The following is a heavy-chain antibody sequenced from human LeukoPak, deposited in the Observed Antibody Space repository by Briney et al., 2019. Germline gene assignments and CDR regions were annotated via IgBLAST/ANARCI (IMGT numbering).Heavy chain of an antibody. V-gene: IGHV4-59*01. CDR2: IYYSGST. D-gene: IGHD6-13*01. Sequence: SETLSLTCTVSGGSISSYYWSWLRQPPGKGLEWLGYIYYSGSTNYNPSLKSRVTIAVDTSKNQFSLKLSSVTAADAAVYYCARSPGYSSSWYEQGYFDYWGQGTLVTVSS. CDR3: ARSPGYSSSWYEQGYFDY. J-gene: IGHJ4*02. CDR1: GGSISSYY.